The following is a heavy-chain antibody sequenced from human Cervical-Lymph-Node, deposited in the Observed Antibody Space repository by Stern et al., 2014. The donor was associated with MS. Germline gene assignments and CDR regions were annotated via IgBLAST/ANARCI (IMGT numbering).Heavy chain of an antibody. CDR2: ITPVFGTT. V-gene: IGHV1-69*06. D-gene: IGHD1-26*01. Sequence: VQLVDSGAEVMQPGSSVKVSCKASGDTFSSYAINWVRQVPGQGLEWMGGITPVFGTTNYAQKFQGRVTITADKSTNTAYMELMTLRSEDTAVYYCARGGGLVGYFDYWGQGTLVSVSS. J-gene: IGHJ4*02. CDR1: GDTFSSYA. CDR3: ARGGGLVGYFDY.